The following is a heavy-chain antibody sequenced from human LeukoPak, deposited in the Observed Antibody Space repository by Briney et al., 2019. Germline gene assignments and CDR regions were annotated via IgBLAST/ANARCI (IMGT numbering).Heavy chain of an antibody. D-gene: IGHD3-10*01. Sequence: TGGSLRLSCAASGFTVSSNYMSWVRQAPGKGLEWVSVIYSGGSTYYADSVKGRFTISRDNSKNTLYLQMNSLRAEDTAVYYCARATYGSGSYPGYWGQGTLVTVSS. CDR3: ARATYGSGSYPGY. CDR1: GFTVSSNY. J-gene: IGHJ4*02. V-gene: IGHV3-53*01. CDR2: IYSGGST.